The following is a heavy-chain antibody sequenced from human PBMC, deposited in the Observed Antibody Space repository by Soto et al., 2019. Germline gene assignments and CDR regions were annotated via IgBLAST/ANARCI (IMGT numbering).Heavy chain of an antibody. Sequence: PSETLSLTCAVYGGSFSGYYWSWIRQPPGKGLEWIGEINHSGSTNYNPSLKSRVTISVDTSKNQFSLKLSSVTAADTAVYYCARGRAFLITIFGVAPRFDPWGQGTLVTVSS. J-gene: IGHJ5*02. D-gene: IGHD3-3*01. CDR3: ARGRAFLITIFGVAPRFDP. CDR2: INHSGST. V-gene: IGHV4-34*01. CDR1: GGSFSGYY.